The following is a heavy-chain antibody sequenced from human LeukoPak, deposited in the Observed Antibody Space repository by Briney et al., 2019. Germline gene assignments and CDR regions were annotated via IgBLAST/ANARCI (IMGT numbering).Heavy chain of an antibody. J-gene: IGHJ4*02. V-gene: IGHV3-9*01. CDR1: GFTFDDYA. D-gene: IGHD2/OR15-2a*01. CDR3: AKDRMGAYFTIPDY. Sequence: GGSLRLSCAASGFTFDDYAMHWVRQAPGKGLEWVSGISWNGDIKGYADSVKVRFSISRDNAQNSLYLQINSLRPEDTAFYSCAKDRMGAYFTIPDYWGQGTLVTVSS. CDR2: ISWNGDIK.